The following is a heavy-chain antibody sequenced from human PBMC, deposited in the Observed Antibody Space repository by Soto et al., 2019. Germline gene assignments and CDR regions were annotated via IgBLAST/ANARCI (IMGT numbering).Heavy chain of an antibody. J-gene: IGHJ4*02. CDR2: IYYSGFT. CDR1: GDSIRGYY. V-gene: IGHV4-59*01. Sequence: ASETLSLTCTVSGDSIRGYYWSWIRQSPGKGLEWIGYIYYSGFTNYNPSLKSRGTISVDTPKNQFSLELRSVTAADTAVYHCARGGGYNFGIDYWGQGTLVTVSS. D-gene: IGHD5-12*01. CDR3: ARGGGYNFGIDY.